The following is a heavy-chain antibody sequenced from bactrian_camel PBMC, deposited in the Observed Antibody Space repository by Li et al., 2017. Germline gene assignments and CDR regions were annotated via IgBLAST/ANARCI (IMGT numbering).Heavy chain of an antibody. CDR3: AVDRGTGCKFRAGTAY. J-gene: IGHJ4*01. V-gene: IGHV3S5*01. Sequence: HVQLVESGGGSVQAGGSLRLSCAASANTRSRCMGWFRQAPGKGLEWVSSIYSDGSHTYYADSVKGRFTIVVDNAKDTMYLQMNNLNQEDTTRYYCAVDRGTGCKFRAGTAYWGQGTQVTVS. CDR2: IYSDGSHT. CDR1: ANTRSRC. D-gene: IGHD6*01.